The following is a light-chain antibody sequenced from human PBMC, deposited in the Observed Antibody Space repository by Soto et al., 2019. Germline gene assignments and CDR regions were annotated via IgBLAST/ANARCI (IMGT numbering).Light chain of an antibody. CDR1: QSISTT. J-gene: IGKJ1*01. V-gene: IGKV3-15*01. CDR2: GAS. CDR3: QQYTDWPTT. Sequence: MTQSPSTLSASVGDRVTITCRASQSISTTVAWYQQKPGQAPRLLIYGASTRATGIPVRFTGSGSGTEFTLIISSLQSEDLAVYYCQQYTDWPTTFGQGTKVDIK.